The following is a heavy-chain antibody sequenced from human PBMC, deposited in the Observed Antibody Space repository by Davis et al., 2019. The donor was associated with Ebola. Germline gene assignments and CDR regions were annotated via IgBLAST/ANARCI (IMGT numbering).Heavy chain of an antibody. V-gene: IGHV1-46*01. CDR2: INPRAGST. D-gene: IGHD3-3*01. CDR1: GYTFTSYY. J-gene: IGHJ6*02. Sequence: SVKVSCKASGYTFTSYYMHWVRQAPGQGLEWLGIINPRAGSTTYAQRFQGRVTMTRDTSTSTVYMELSSLRSEDTAVYYCARDPPYDFWSGTYYYGMDVWGQGTTVTVSS. CDR3: ARDPPYDFWSGTYYYGMDV.